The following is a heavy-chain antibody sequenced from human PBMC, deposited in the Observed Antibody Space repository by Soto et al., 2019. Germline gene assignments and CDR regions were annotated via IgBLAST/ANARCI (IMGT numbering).Heavy chain of an antibody. CDR3: GRDGHCSTTSFYGNWFVP. Sequence: EVQLVESGGGLVQPGGSLRLSCAASGFTFSTYWMHWLRQVPGKGLEWVSRINSDGSHTYYADFEKGRFTISKDNAKNSLHVEMNSLRAADTAVSYCGRDGHCSTTSFYGNWFVPWGQRTLVTVSS. V-gene: IGHV3-74*01. CDR1: GFTFSTYW. D-gene: IGHD2-2*01. J-gene: IGHJ5*02. CDR2: INSDGSHT.